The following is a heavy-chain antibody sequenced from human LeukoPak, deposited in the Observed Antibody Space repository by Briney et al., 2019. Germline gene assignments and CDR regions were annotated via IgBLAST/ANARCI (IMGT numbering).Heavy chain of an antibody. J-gene: IGHJ5*02. D-gene: IGHD2-2*01. CDR1: GGSISSGGYY. Sequence: SQTLSLTCTVSGGSISSGGYYWSWIRQHPGKGLEWIGYIYYSGSTYYNPSLKSRVTISVETSKNQFSLKLSSVTAADTAVYYCARVVVPAATKYNWFDPWGQGTLVTVSS. CDR3: ARVVVPAATKYNWFDP. V-gene: IGHV4-31*03. CDR2: IYYSGST.